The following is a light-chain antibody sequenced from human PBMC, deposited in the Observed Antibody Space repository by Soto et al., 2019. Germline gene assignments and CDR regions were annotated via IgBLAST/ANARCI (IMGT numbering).Light chain of an antibody. CDR3: QQYNSYLT. Sequence: DIRMTQAPSSRSASVGDRFTISCPASQSISSYLNWYQQKPGKAPKLLIYAASSLQSGVPSRFSGSGSGTEFTLTISSLQPDDFATYYCQQYNSYLTFGGGTKVDIK. CDR2: AAS. V-gene: IGKV1-39*01. J-gene: IGKJ4*01. CDR1: QSISSY.